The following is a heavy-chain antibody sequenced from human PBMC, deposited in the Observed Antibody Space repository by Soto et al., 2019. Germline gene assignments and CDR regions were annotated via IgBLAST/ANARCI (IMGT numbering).Heavy chain of an antibody. V-gene: IGHV4-31*03. Sequence: QVQLQESGPGLVKPSQTLSLTYTDSGGSVSSGGYYWSCIRQHPGKGLEWIGYIYYSGSTYYNPSLKSRVTISVDTSKNQFSLKLSSVTAADTAVYYCARVFGFGGMDVWGQGTTVTVSS. CDR3: ARVFGFGGMDV. J-gene: IGHJ6*02. CDR2: IYYSGST. D-gene: IGHD3-10*01. CDR1: GGSVSSGGYY.